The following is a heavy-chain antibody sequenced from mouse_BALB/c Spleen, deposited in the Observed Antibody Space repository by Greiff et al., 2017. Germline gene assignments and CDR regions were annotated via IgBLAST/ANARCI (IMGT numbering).Heavy chain of an antibody. CDR3: TRGTTVVAPYWYFDV. D-gene: IGHD1-1*01. CDR2: IYPGNSDT. J-gene: IGHJ1*01. V-gene: IGHV1-5*01. CDR1: GYSFTSYW. Sequence: EVQLQQSGTVLARPGASVKMSCKASGYSFTSYWMHWVKQRPGQGLEWIGAIYPGNSDTSYNQKFKGKAKLTAVTSASTAYMELSSLTNEDSAVYYCTRGTTVVAPYWYFDVWGAGTTVTVSS.